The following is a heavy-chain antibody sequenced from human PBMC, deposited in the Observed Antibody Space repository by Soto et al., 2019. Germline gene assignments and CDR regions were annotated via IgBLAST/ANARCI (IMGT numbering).Heavy chain of an antibody. CDR3: ARHYPFGSGSFSPYYFDS. D-gene: IGHD3-10*01. Sequence: SETLSLTCTVSGGSIRSSSYYWGWIRQPPGKGLEVIGSINYSGSSYYNPSLRSRVTIFVDTSKNQFSLKLSSVTAADTAVYYCARHYPFGSGSFSPYYFDSWGRGTLVTVSS. CDR1: GGSIRSSSYY. J-gene: IGHJ4*02. V-gene: IGHV4-39*01. CDR2: INYSGSS.